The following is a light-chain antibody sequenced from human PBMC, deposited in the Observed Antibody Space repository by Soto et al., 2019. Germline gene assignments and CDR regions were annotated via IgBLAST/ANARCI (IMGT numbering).Light chain of an antibody. CDR1: SSDVGGYNY. Sequence: QSALTQPRSVSGSPGQSVTISCTGTSSDVGGYNYVSWYQQYPGKAPKVMIYDVTKRPSGVPDRFSGSKSGNTASLTISGLQAEDEADYYCCSYTGFDSYVFGTGTKVTVL. J-gene: IGLJ1*01. CDR3: CSYTGFDSYV. V-gene: IGLV2-11*01. CDR2: DVT.